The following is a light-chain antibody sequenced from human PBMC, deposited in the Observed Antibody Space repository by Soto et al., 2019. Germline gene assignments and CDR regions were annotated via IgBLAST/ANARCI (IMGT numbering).Light chain of an antibody. CDR1: SSNIGAGYD. CDR2: GNT. J-gene: IGLJ3*02. Sequence: QAVVTQPPSMCGAPEQRVTISCTGSSSNIGAGYDVHWYQHLPGTAPKLLIYGNTNRPSGVPDRFSGSKSGTSASLAITGLQAEDEADYYCQSHDSSLNSWVFGGGTKVTVL. CDR3: QSHDSSLNSWV. V-gene: IGLV1-40*01.